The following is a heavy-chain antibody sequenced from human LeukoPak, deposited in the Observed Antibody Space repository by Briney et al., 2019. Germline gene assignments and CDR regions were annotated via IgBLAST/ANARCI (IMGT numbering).Heavy chain of an antibody. D-gene: IGHD3-22*01. J-gene: IGHJ6*03. Sequence: ASVKVSCKASGGTFSSYAISWVRQAPGQGLEWMGGIIPIFGTANYAQKFQGRGTITADESTSTAYMELSSLRSEDTAVYYCARHPIVPKRYYYDSSGYYYYYYYMDVWGKGTTVTVSS. CDR3: ARHPIVPKRYYYDSSGYYYYYYYMDV. CDR2: IIPIFGTA. CDR1: GGTFSSYA. V-gene: IGHV1-69*01.